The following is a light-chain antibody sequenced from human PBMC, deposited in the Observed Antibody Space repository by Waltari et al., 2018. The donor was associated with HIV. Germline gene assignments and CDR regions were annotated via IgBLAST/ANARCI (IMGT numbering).Light chain of an antibody. CDR2: AAS. J-gene: IGKJ4*01. Sequence: DVQLTQSPSFLSASVGDRVPIPCRASQGIVNYLAWYQQKPGKAPKLLIYAASTLQRGVPSRFSGSVSVTEFPLTISSLQPDDFAAYYCQQLNSYLTLTFVGGTKVEIK. V-gene: IGKV1-9*01. CDR1: QGIVNY. CDR3: QQLNSYLTLT.